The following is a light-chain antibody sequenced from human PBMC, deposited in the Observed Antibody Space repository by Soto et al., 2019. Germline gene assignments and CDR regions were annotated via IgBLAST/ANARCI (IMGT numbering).Light chain of an antibody. V-gene: IGKV3-11*01. J-gene: IGKJ1*01. CDR2: SAS. CDR1: QSVSNNY. Sequence: EIVLTQSPGTLSPSLGERVTITCRASQSVSNNYLAWYQQKPGQAPRLLIYSASNRATGIPARFSGSGSGTDFTLTISDVQPEDFALYYCHQRQSWPRTFGQGTKVDIK. CDR3: HQRQSWPRT.